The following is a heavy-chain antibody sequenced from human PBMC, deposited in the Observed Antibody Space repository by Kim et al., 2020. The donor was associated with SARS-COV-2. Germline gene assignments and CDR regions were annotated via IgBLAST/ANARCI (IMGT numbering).Heavy chain of an antibody. V-gene: IGHV3-43*02. Sequence: GGSLRLSCAASGFTFDHYAMNWVRQAPGKGLEWVSLISSNGETKYYADSVKGRFTISIDNSKNSLYLQMNSLRTEDTALYYCVRASGWLPRSGGEGTLVTV. CDR2: ISSNGETK. J-gene: IGHJ4*02. CDR1: GFTFDHYA. D-gene: IGHD6-19*01. CDR3: VRASGWLPRS.